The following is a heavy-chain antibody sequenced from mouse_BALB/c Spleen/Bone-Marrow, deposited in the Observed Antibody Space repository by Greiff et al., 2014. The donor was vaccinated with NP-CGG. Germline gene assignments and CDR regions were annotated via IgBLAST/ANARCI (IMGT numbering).Heavy chain of an antibody. CDR1: GYNFTSYW. J-gene: IGHJ3*01. D-gene: IGHD4-1*01. CDR3: ARDANWSFAY. CDR2: IYPGSGGN. V-gene: IGHV1-55*01. Sequence: QVQLQQSGAEFVKPGTSVKLSCKASGYNFTSYWINWVKLRPGQGLEWIGDIYPGSGGNHKNEKFKTKATLTEDTSSSTAYKHLSSLASENSALYCCARDANWSFAYWGQGTLVTVSA.